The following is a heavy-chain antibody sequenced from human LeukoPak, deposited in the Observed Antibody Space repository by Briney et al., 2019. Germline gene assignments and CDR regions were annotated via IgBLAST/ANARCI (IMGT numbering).Heavy chain of an antibody. J-gene: IGHJ4*02. CDR1: GGTFSSYA. D-gene: IGHD6-13*01. V-gene: IGHV1-69*04. CDR3: ARVRDIAAAGDFDY. CDR2: IIPILGIA. Sequence: SVKVSCKASGGTFSSYAISWVRQAPGQGLEWMGRIIPILGIANYAQKFQGRVTITADKSTSTAYMELSSLRSEDTAVYYCARVRDIAAAGDFDYWGQGTLVTVSS.